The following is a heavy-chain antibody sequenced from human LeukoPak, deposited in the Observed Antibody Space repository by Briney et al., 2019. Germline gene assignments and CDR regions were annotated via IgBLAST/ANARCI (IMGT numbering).Heavy chain of an antibody. Sequence: SETLSLTCTVSGGSISSYYWSWIRQPPGKGLEWIGEINHSGSTNYNPSLKSRVTISVDTSKNQFSLKLSSVTAADTAVYYCARAGYSSGWYFTEYFQHWGQGTLVTVSS. CDR1: GGSISSYY. D-gene: IGHD6-19*01. CDR3: ARAGYSSGWYFTEYFQH. V-gene: IGHV4-34*01. J-gene: IGHJ1*01. CDR2: INHSGST.